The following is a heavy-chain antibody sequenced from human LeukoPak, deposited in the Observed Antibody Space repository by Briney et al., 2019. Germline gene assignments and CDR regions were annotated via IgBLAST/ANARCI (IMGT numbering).Heavy chain of an antibody. CDR3: ARGDDFWSGYYDWFDP. CDR2: IYYSGST. Sequence: SETLSLTCTVSGGSISTYCWSWIRQPAGKGLEWIGYIYYSGSTNYNPSLKSRVTISVDTSKYQFSLKLSSVTAADTAVYYCARGDDFWSGYYDWFDPWGQGTLVTVSS. CDR1: GGSISTYC. V-gene: IGHV4-59*01. D-gene: IGHD3-3*01. J-gene: IGHJ5*02.